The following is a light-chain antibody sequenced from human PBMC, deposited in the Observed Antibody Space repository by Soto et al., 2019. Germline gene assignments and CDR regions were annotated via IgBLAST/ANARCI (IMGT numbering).Light chain of an antibody. CDR2: DAS. Sequence: EIVLTQSPATLSLSPGERATLSCRASQSVSSYLAWYQQKPGQAPRLLIYDASNRATGIPARFSGSGSGTDFALTISSLEPEDFAVYYCQQRSNWPSSVGGGTKLQIK. J-gene: IGKJ4*01. CDR1: QSVSSY. V-gene: IGKV3-11*01. CDR3: QQRSNWPSS.